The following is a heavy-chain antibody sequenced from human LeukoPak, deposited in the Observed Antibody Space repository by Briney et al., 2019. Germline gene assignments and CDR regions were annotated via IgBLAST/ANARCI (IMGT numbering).Heavy chain of an antibody. CDR1: GFTFSSYE. CDR3: ARIAVTYTFDY. J-gene: IGHJ4*02. Sequence: GGSLRLSCAASGFTFSSYEMSWVRQAPGKGLEWVASMRQDGGEKYYVDSVKGRFTISRDNAKNSLYLQMNSLRAEDTAVYYCARIAVTYTFDYWGQGTLVTVSS. D-gene: IGHD4-17*01. V-gene: IGHV3-7*01. CDR2: MRQDGGEK.